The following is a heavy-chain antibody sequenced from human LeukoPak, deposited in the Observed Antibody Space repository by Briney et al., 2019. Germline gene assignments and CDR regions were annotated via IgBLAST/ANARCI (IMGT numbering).Heavy chain of an antibody. V-gene: IGHV3-7*03. D-gene: IGHD6-13*01. J-gene: IGHJ4*02. CDR1: GFTFSRSW. CDR3: ATGASGSWDF. CDR2: IRPDGSTK. Sequence: PGGTLRLSCAASGFTFSRSWMSWVRQPPAKGLDWVAKIRPDGSTKYHMDSVKGRFTISRDNAKDSLYLEMSRLRDDDTAMYYCATGASGSWDFGGQGTLVTVSS.